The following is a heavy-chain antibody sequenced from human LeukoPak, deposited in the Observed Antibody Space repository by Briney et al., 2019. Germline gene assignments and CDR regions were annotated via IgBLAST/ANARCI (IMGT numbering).Heavy chain of an antibody. J-gene: IGHJ4*02. CDR3: AKGGWGDPFDY. Sequence: PGGSLRLSCAASRFTFSNYAMSWVRRAPGKGLEWVAAISVSGGSASSADSAKGRFTISRANSKNTLYPQMKSLGAEDTAVYYCAKGGWGDPFDYWGQGTLVTVSS. CDR2: ISVSGGSA. V-gene: IGHV3-23*01. CDR1: RFTFSNYA. D-gene: IGHD3-16*01.